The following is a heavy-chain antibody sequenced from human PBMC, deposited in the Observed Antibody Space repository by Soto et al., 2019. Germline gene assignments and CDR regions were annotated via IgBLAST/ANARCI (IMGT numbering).Heavy chain of an antibody. CDR2: IDPSDSYT. CDR3: AREGIAARPDYYYGMDV. Sequence: PGESLKISCKGSGYSFTSYWISWVRQMPGKGLEWMGRIDPSDSYTNYSPSFQGHVTISADKSISTAYLQWSSLKASDTAMYYCAREGIAARPDYYYGMDVWGQGTTVTVSS. D-gene: IGHD6-6*01. V-gene: IGHV5-10-1*01. CDR1: GYSFTSYW. J-gene: IGHJ6*02.